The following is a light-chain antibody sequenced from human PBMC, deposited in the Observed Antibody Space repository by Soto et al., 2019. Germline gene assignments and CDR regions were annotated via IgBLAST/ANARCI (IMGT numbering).Light chain of an antibody. V-gene: IGKV3-20*01. Sequence: EIVLTQSPGTLSLYPGERATLSCRASQSVGSRSLAWYQQKPGQAPRLLIYGVSSRATGTPDRFSGSGSGTDFTLTISRLEPEDFAVYYCQQYGTSLWTFGQGTKVDI. CDR1: QSVGSRS. J-gene: IGKJ1*01. CDR2: GVS. CDR3: QQYGTSLWT.